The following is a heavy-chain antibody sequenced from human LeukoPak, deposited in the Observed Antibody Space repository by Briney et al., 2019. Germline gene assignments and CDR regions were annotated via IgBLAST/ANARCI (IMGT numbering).Heavy chain of an antibody. D-gene: IGHD3-22*01. V-gene: IGHV3-74*01. CDR2: INSDGSAT. CDR1: GFSFSTHW. Sequence: HPGGSLRLSCAASGFSFSTHWMHWVRQAPGKGLVYVAQINSDGSATAYAGSVKGRFTISRDNAKNTLYLEMSSLRAEDTAVYYCGSLTVVARDHWGQGTLVTVSS. CDR3: GSLTVVARDH. J-gene: IGHJ4*02.